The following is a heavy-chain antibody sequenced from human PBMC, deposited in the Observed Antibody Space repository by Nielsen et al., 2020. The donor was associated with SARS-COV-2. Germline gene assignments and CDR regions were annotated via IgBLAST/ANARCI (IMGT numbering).Heavy chain of an antibody. D-gene: IGHD6-13*01. V-gene: IGHV4-59*01. CDR3: ARHSSSWYVNYYYGMDV. J-gene: IGHJ6*02. CDR1: GGSISSYY. CDR2: IYYSGST. Sequence: LETLSLTCTVSGGSISSYYWSWIRQPPGKGLEWIGYIYYSGSTNYNPSLKSRVTISVGTSKNQFSLKLSSVTAADTAVYYCARHSSSWYVNYYYGMDVWGQGTTVTVSS.